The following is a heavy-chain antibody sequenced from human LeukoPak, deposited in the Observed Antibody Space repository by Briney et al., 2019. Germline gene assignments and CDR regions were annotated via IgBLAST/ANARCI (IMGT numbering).Heavy chain of an antibody. J-gene: IGHJ4*02. D-gene: IGHD2-2*01. CDR3: ARDPVPAAARHFDY. CDR2: ILYDGSNE. CDR1: GFTFSSHG. Sequence: PGGSLRLSCAASGFTFSSHGMHWVRQAPGMGLEWVALILYDGSNEYYADSVQGRFTISRDNSKNTLYLQMNSLRADDTGVYYCARDPVPAAARHFDYWGRGTLVTVSS. V-gene: IGHV3-30*03.